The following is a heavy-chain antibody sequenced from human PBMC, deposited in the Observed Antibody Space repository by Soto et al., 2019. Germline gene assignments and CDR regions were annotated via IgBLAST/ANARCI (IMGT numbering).Heavy chain of an antibody. CDR3: AHSGYYDSSGYYYAGAAPGWSFDY. CDR1: GFSLSTSGVG. J-gene: IGHJ4*02. CDR2: IYWDDDK. Sequence: GSGPTLVNPTQTLTLTCTFSGFSLSTSGVGVGWIRQPPGKALEWLALIYWDDDKRYSPSLKSRLTITKDTSKNQVVLTMTNMDPVDTATYYCAHSGYYDSSGYYYAGAAPGWSFDYWGQGTLVT. V-gene: IGHV2-5*02. D-gene: IGHD3-22*01.